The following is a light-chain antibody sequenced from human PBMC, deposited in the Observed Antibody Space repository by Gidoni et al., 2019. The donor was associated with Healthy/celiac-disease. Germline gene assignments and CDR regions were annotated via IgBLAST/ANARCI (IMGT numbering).Light chain of an antibody. Sequence: EIVLTQSLATRSFSPGVRATLSCRASQSVSSYLAWYQQKPGQAPRLLIYDASNRATCIPARFSGSGSGTDFTLTISSLEPEDFAVYYCQQRSNWPPLTFGGGTKVEIK. CDR1: QSVSSY. V-gene: IGKV3-11*01. J-gene: IGKJ4*01. CDR3: QQRSNWPPLT. CDR2: DAS.